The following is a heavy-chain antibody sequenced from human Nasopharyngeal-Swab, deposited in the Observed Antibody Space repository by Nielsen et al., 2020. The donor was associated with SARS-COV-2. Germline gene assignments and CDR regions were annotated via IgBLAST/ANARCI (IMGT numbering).Heavy chain of an antibody. Sequence: SETLSLTCTVSGGSISSSSYYWGWIRQPPGKGLEWIGSIYYSGSTYYNPSLKSRVTISVDTSKNQFSLKLSSVTAADTAVYYCATTSARSLWQWQITSGYFDYWGQGTLVTVSS. V-gene: IGHV4-39*07. J-gene: IGHJ4*02. CDR1: GGSISSSSYY. CDR2: IYYSGST. CDR3: ATTSARSLWQWQITSGYFDY. D-gene: IGHD6-19*01.